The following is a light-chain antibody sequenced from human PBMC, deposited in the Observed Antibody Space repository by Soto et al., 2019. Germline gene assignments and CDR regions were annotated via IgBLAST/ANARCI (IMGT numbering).Light chain of an antibody. Sequence: QSALAQPASVSGSPGQSITISCSGTSSDIGSYKFVSWYQQHPGKAPKLMIYEGSKWPSGVSNRFSGSKSGNTASLTISGLQPEDEADYYCCSYAGSSTLVCGGGTKLTVL. CDR2: EGS. CDR1: SSDIGSYKF. V-gene: IGLV2-23*01. J-gene: IGLJ2*01. CDR3: CSYAGSSTLV.